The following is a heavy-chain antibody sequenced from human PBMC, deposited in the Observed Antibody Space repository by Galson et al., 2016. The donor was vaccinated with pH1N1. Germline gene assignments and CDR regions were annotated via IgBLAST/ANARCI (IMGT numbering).Heavy chain of an antibody. Sequence: SGGSISGYYWSWIRQPPGKGLEWIGSIYYSGSTYYNPSLKSRVTISVDTSKNQFSLKLSSVTAADTAVYYCARRGIGEFLYYFDSWGQGTLVTVSS. CDR1: GGSISGYY. J-gene: IGHJ4*02. CDR3: ARRGIGEFLYYFDS. CDR2: IYYSGST. V-gene: IGHV4-59*05. D-gene: IGHD3-10*01.